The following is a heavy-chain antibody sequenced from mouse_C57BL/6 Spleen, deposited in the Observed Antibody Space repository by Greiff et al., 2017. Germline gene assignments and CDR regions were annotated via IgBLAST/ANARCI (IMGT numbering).Heavy chain of an antibody. CDR2: IYPGDGDT. J-gene: IGHJ2*01. D-gene: IGHD2-4*01. V-gene: IGHV1-82*01. CDR3: ARWGYDYDVSYFDD. Sequence: QVQLQQSGPELVKPGASVKISCKASGYAFSSSWMNWVKQRPGKGLEWIGRIYPGDGDTNYNGKFKGKATLTADKSSSTAYMQLSSLTSEDSAVYFCARWGYDYDVSYFDDWGQGTTLTVSS. CDR1: GYAFSSSW.